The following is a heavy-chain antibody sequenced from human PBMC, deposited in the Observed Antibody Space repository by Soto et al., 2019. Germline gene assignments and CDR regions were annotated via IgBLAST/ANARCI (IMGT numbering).Heavy chain of an antibody. CDR3: TTGSVEGV. D-gene: IGHD2-15*01. J-gene: IGHJ6*02. CDR2: IKRKIDGEAT. V-gene: IGHV3-15*07. CDR1: GFSFSNAW. Sequence: EVQLVESGGGLVKPGGSLRLSCAASGFSFSNAWMNWVRQAPGKGLEWVGRIKRKIDGEATDYAAPVKGRFTVSRDDLKSALYLHMNSLKGDDTAVYYCTTGSVEGVWGQGTTVTVSS.